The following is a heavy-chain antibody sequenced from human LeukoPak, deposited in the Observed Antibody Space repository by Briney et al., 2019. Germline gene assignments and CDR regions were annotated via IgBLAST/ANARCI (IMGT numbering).Heavy chain of an antibody. J-gene: IGHJ2*01. CDR3: GPYYDFSERYFDL. V-gene: IGHV3-21*01. D-gene: IGHD3-3*01. Sequence: GGSLRLSCAASGFTFSSYSMNWVRQAPGKGLEWVSSISSSSSYIYYADSVKGRFTISRDNAKNSLYLQMNSLRAEDTAVYYCGPYYDFSERYFDLWGRGTLVTVSS. CDR2: ISSSSSYI. CDR1: GFTFSSYS.